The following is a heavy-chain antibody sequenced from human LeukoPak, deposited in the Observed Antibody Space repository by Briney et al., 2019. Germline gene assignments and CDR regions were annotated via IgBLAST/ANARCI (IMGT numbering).Heavy chain of an antibody. Sequence: GSLRLSLAASGFTFSSYCMHWVRQAPGQGLEGGAVISYDGSNKYYADSVKGRFTISRDNSKNTLYLQMNSLRAEDTAVYYCAKGVQWLVEGNFDYWGQGTLVTVSS. CDR2: ISYDGSNK. V-gene: IGHV3-30*18. CDR1: GFTFSSYC. D-gene: IGHD6-19*01. CDR3: AKGVQWLVEGNFDY. J-gene: IGHJ4*02.